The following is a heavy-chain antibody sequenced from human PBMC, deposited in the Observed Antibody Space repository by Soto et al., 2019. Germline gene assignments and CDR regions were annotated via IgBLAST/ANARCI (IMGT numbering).Heavy chain of an antibody. CDR3: ARDERDRSRRFLGSGSYYNLGFDY. CDR2: IFYSGST. V-gene: IGHV4-39*02. Sequence: SETLSLTCTVSGGSISSSSYYWGWIRQPPGKGLEWIGSIFYSGSTYYNPSLKSRVTISVDTSKNQFSLKLTSVTAADTAVYYCARDERDRSRRFLGSGSYYNLGFDYWGQGTQVTVS. J-gene: IGHJ4*02. D-gene: IGHD3-10*01. CDR1: GGSISSSSYY.